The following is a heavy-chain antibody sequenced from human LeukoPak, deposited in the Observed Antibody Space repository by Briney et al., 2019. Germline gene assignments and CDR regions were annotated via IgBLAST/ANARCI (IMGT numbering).Heavy chain of an antibody. D-gene: IGHD6-19*01. CDR2: IKDDGGEI. J-gene: IGHJ4*02. CDR1: GFTFSSYW. CDR3: TTLTVASNFDF. V-gene: IGHV3-7*01. Sequence: SGGSLRLSCVGSGFTFSSYWMTWVRQAPGKGLEWVANIKDDGGEIYSVDSVKGRFTISRDNAKNSLYLQMNSLRAEDTAVYYCTTLTVASNFDFWGQGTLVTVSS.